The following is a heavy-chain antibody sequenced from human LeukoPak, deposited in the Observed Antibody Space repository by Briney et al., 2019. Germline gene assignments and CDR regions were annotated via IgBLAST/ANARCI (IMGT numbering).Heavy chain of an antibody. Sequence: PGGSLRLSCVASGFSFDSYWMNWVRQAPGRGLEWVANINHDATEKYYVDSVKGRFTISRDNDKKSLYLQMNRLRADDTAVYHCARVRSAAAGPLDYWGQGTLVTVSS. CDR2: INHDATEK. CDR3: ARVRSAAAGPLDY. V-gene: IGHV3-7*01. D-gene: IGHD6-13*01. J-gene: IGHJ4*02. CDR1: GFSFDSYW.